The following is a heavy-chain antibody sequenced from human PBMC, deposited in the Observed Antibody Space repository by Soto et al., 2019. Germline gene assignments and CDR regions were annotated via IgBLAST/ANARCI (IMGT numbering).Heavy chain of an antibody. Sequence: GESLKISCKGPVYTFSNYWIGWVRQMPGKGLEWIGIIYPGDSDTRYSPSFQGQVTISADKSISTAYLQWSSLKASDTAMYYCARSGYSYGYVTPFDYWGQGTLVTVSS. CDR2: IYPGDSDT. CDR3: ARSGYSYGYVTPFDY. V-gene: IGHV5-51*01. CDR1: VYTFSNYW. J-gene: IGHJ4*02. D-gene: IGHD5-18*01.